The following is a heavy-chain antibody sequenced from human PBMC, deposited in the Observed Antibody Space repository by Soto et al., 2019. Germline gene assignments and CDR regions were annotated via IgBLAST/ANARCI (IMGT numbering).Heavy chain of an antibody. CDR3: ARQGVVDNYYYYGMDV. J-gene: IGHJ6*02. Sequence: PSETLSLTCTVSGGSISSSSYYWGWIRQPPGKGLEWIGSIYYSGCTYYNPSLKSRVTISVDTSKNQFSLKLSSVTAADTAVYYCARQGVVDNYYYYGMDVWGQGTTVTVSS. V-gene: IGHV4-39*01. D-gene: IGHD3-22*01. CDR1: GGSISSSSYY. CDR2: IYYSGCT.